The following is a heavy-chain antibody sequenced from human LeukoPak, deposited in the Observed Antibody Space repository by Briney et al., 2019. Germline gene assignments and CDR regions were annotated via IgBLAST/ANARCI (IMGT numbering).Heavy chain of an antibody. J-gene: IGHJ4*02. Sequence: GRSLRLSCAASGFTFSRFGMHWVRQAPGKGLEWVAVMSYDGSNTYYADSVKGRFSISRDNSKNTLYLQMNSLRAEDTAVYYCAKGPTYYYDSSGYYALLDYWGQGTLVTVSS. D-gene: IGHD3-22*01. CDR3: AKGPTYYYDSSGYYALLDY. CDR1: GFTFSRFG. V-gene: IGHV3-30*18. CDR2: MSYDGSNT.